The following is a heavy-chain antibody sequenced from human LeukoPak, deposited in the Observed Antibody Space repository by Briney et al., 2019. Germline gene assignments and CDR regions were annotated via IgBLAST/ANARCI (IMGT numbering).Heavy chain of an antibody. CDR2: MNPNSGNT. Sequence: ASVKVSCKASGYTFTSYDINWVRQATGQGLEWMGWMNPNSGNTGYAQKFQGRVTMTRNTSISTAYMELSSLRSEDTAVYYCAKAHLNWGKIYFDYWGQGTLVTVSS. V-gene: IGHV1-8*01. D-gene: IGHD7-27*01. CDR1: GYTFTSYD. CDR3: AKAHLNWGKIYFDY. J-gene: IGHJ4*02.